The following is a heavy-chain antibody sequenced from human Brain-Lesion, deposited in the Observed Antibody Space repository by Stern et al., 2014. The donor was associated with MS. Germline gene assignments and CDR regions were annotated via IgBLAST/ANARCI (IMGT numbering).Heavy chain of an antibody. D-gene: IGHD3-22*01. CDR2: SNRKSGGT. J-gene: IGHJ4*02. CDR3: ATYYYDSTGYNDF. V-gene: IGHV1-2*04. Sequence: QDQLVQSGAEVKKPGASVKVSCKASGYTFTGYYMHWVRQAPGQGLEWMGWSNRKSGGTNYAQKFQGWVTMTRDTSINTAYMELSRLRSDDTAVYYCATYYYDSTGYNDFWGQGTLVTVSS. CDR1: GYTFTGYY.